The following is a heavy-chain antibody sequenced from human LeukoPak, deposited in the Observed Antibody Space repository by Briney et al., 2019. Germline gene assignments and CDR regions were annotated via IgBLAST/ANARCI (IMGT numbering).Heavy chain of an antibody. CDR1: GGTFSSYA. J-gene: IGHJ5*02. V-gene: IGHV1-69*13. CDR3: ASMGTESTSGTTHPSCP. CDR2: TIPIFGTA. Sequence: SVKVSCKASGGTFSSYAISWVRQAPGQGLEWMGGTIPIFGTANYAQKFQGRVTITADESTSTAYMELSSLRSEDTAVYYCASMGTESTSGTTHPSCPWGQGTLVTVSS. D-gene: IGHD1-1*01.